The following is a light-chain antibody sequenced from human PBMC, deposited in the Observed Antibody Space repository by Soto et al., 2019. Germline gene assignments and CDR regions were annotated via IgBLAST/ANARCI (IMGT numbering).Light chain of an antibody. Sequence: ENGWTRWPGTLSLSPGERATLSCRASQSVSSSYLAWYQQKPGQAPRLLIYGASSRATGIPDRFSGSGSGTDFTLTISRLEPEDFAVYYCQQYGSSLTWTFGQGTKVDIK. CDR3: QQYGSSLTWT. CDR2: GAS. V-gene: IGKV3-20*01. CDR1: QSVSSSY. J-gene: IGKJ1*01.